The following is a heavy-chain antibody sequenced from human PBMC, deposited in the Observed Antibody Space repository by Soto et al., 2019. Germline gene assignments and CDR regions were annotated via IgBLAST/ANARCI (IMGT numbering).Heavy chain of an antibody. CDR3: ARDETKGITVMVVAKSHVFNI. CDR1: GGTFSSYT. V-gene: IGHV1-69*06. D-gene: IGHD3-22*01. CDR2: IIPISGTT. J-gene: IGHJ3*02. Sequence: QVQLLQSGAEVKKPGSSVKVSCKASGGTFSSYTISWVRQAPGQGLEWMGGIIPISGTTNYAQKFQGRVTIMADKSTSTAYMELSTLRSEDTAVYYWARDETKGITVMVVAKSHVFNIGGKGTLVTVSS.